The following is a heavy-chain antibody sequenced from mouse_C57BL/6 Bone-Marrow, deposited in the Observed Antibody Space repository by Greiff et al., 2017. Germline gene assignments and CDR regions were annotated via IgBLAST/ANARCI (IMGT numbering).Heavy chain of an antibody. Sequence: QVQLQQPGAELVMPGASVKLSCKASGYTFTSYWMHWVKQRPGQGLEWIGVIDPSDSYTNYNQKFKGKSTLTVDKSSSTAYMQLSSLTSEDSAVXYCARFVDYYGSRLYYYAMDYWGQGTSVTVSS. V-gene: IGHV1-69*01. J-gene: IGHJ4*01. CDR2: IDPSDSYT. CDR1: GYTFTSYW. D-gene: IGHD1-1*01. CDR3: ARFVDYYGSRLYYYAMDY.